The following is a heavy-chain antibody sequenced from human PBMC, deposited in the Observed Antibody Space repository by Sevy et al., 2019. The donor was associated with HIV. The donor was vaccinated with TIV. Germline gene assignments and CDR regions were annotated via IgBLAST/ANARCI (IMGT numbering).Heavy chain of an antibody. V-gene: IGHV4-59*08. J-gene: IGHJ4*02. Sequence: SESLSLTCTVSGGSITSLHWNWIRQPPGKGLEWIANIYYNGHINYNPSLKSRVTLSLETCKNQFSLRLSSVTAADTAMYYCAGEDSWGRGYSWGQGTLVTVSS. D-gene: IGHD1-26*01. CDR2: IYYNGHI. CDR1: GGSITSLH. CDR3: AGEDSWGRGYS.